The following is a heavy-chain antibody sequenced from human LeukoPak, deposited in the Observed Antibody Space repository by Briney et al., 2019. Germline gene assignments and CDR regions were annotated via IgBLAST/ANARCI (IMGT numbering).Heavy chain of an antibody. J-gene: IGHJ4*02. CDR3: AKDQGIAAAGTDGPDY. D-gene: IGHD6-13*01. CDR2: ISGSGGST. V-gene: IGHV3-23*01. Sequence: GGSLRLSCAASGFTFNSYAMSWVRQAPGKGLEWVSAISGSGGSTYYADSVKGRFTISRDNSKNTLYLQMNSLRAEDTAVYYCAKDQGIAAAGTDGPDYWGQGTLVTVSS. CDR1: GFTFNSYA.